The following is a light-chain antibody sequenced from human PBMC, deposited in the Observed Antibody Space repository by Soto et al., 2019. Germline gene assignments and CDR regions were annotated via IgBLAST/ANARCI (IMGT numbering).Light chain of an antibody. V-gene: IGKV3-20*01. Sequence: IVLTQSPGTLSLSPGERATLSCRASQSVSSSYLAWYQQKPGQAPRLLIYGASSRATGIPDRFSGSGSGTDFTLTIISLEPEDFAVYYCQQYGSSPRTFGQGTKVDIK. CDR1: QSVSSSY. J-gene: IGKJ1*01. CDR3: QQYGSSPRT. CDR2: GAS.